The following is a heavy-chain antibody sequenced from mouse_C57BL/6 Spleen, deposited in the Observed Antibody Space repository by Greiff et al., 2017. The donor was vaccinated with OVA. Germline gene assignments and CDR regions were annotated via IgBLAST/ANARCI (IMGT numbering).Heavy chain of an antibody. D-gene: IGHD1-1*01. CDR1: GYTFTDYN. Sequence: EVMLQQSGPELVKPGASVKMSCKASGYTFTDYNMHWVKQSHGKSLEWIGYINPNNGGTSYNQKFKGKATLTVNKSSSTAYMELRSLTSEDSAVYYCARHYGSSYVGYFEVWGTGTTVTVSS. CDR3: ARHYGSSYVGYFEV. V-gene: IGHV1-22*01. CDR2: INPNNGGT. J-gene: IGHJ1*03.